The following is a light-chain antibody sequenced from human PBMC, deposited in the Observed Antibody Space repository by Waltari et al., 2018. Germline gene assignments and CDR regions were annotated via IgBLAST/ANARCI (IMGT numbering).Light chain of an antibody. Sequence: QSALTQPVSVSGTPGQSITISCTGTTSDVGNYDLVSWYQQYPGKAPKLLICEVNKRPSGLSSRFSGSKSGNTASLTISGLQAEDEADYYCCSYAGRGTYVFGSGTKVTVL. J-gene: IGLJ1*01. V-gene: IGLV2-23*02. CDR1: TSDVGNYDL. CDR3: CSYAGRGTYV. CDR2: EVN.